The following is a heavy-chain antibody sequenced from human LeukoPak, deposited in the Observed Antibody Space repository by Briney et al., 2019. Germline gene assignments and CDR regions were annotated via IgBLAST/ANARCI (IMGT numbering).Heavy chain of an antibody. CDR1: GFTFSDGW. D-gene: IGHD2-15*01. J-gene: IGHJ4*02. V-gene: IGHV3-15*01. CDR2: IKNKNTGETT. Sequence: PGGSLRLSCAASGFTFSDGWMSWVRQAPGKGLEWVGRIKNKNTGETTDYAAPVKGRFTISRDDSKNTLYLQMNSLKSEDTAVYYCTRAIGGGRDPDFDYWGQGTLVTVSS. CDR3: TRAIGGGRDPDFDY.